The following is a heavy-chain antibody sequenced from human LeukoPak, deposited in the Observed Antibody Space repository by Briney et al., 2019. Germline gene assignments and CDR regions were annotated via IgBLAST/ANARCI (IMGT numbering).Heavy chain of an antibody. V-gene: IGHV4-59*01. Sequence: SETLSLTCTVSDGSIINYYWGWVRQAPGKGLEWIGSIYYSGNTYYNPSLKSRVTISVDTSKNQFSLKLSSVTAADTAVYYCARDYYGSGSLWGQGTLVTVSS. CDR1: DGSIINYY. D-gene: IGHD3-10*01. CDR3: ARDYYGSGSL. J-gene: IGHJ4*02. CDR2: IYYSGNT.